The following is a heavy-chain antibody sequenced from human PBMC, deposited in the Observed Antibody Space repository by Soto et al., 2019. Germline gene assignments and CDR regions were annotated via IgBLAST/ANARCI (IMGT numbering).Heavy chain of an antibody. J-gene: IGHJ6*02. Sequence: QVPLVQSGAEVRKPGASVKVSCKASGYNFTTYGIAWVRQAPGQGLEWMGWINIQNVNTKYAQRVQDGLTMTADAPTTTAYMALRSLRSDDTAVYYCARVSHYDVFTGYYPQKFYYYAMDVWGQGTTVTVSS. CDR1: GYNFTTYG. D-gene: IGHD3-9*01. CDR2: INIQNVNT. CDR3: ARVSHYDVFTGYYPQKFYYYAMDV. V-gene: IGHV1-18*04.